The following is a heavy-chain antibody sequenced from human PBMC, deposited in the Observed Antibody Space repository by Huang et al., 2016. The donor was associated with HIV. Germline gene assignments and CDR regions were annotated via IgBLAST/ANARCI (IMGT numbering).Heavy chain of an antibody. CDR3: ARDGPERSSGNYGASDY. D-gene: IGHD1-26*01. Sequence: QVQLQQWGAGLLKPSETLSLTCAVYGVSFSGYYWSWIRQPPGKGLEWIGEINEIGSTNYNPSLKSRVTVSVDTSKNQFSLRLSSVTAADTAVYYCARDGPERSSGNYGASDYWGQGTLVTVSS. CDR2: INEIGST. V-gene: IGHV4-34*01. J-gene: IGHJ4*02. CDR1: GVSFSGYY.